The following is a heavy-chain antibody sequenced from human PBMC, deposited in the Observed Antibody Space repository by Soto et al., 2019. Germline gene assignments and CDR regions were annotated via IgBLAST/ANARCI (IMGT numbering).Heavy chain of an antibody. Sequence: EVPLLESGGGLVQPGGALRLSSAASGFTFSSNDMTWVRQAPGKGLEWVSTISSSGAFTYHADSVKGRFTISRDSSKNTVYLQMNRLRAEDTAVYYCAKHQFSMVRGISPFDYWGQGTLVTVSS. J-gene: IGHJ4*02. CDR2: ISSSGAFT. CDR1: GFTFSSND. D-gene: IGHD3-10*01. CDR3: AKHQFSMVRGISPFDY. V-gene: IGHV3-23*01.